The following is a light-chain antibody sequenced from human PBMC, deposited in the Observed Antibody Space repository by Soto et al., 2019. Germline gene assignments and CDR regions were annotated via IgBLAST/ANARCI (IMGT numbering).Light chain of an antibody. CDR1: QSVLFNSNNKNY. CDR3: QQSYTTPLT. J-gene: IGKJ4*01. Sequence: DIVMTQSPDSLAVSLGERASINCKSSQSVLFNSNNKNYVAWYQHKPGQAPKVLIYDVFTLQSGVPSRFSGSGSGTFFTLTISSLQPEDFATYYCQQSYTTPLTFGGGTKVDIK. CDR2: DVF. V-gene: IGKV4-1*01.